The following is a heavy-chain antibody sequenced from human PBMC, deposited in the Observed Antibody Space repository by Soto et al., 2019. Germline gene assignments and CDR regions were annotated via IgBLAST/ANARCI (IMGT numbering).Heavy chain of an antibody. CDR2: IIPILGIA. CDR3: ARDYKDVVVPAEAPSSQIDAFDL. J-gene: IGHJ3*01. Sequence: QVQLVQSGAEVKKPGSSVKVSCKASGGTFSSYTISWVRQAPGQGLEWMGRIIPILGIANYAQKFQGRVTITADKSTSTAYMELSSMRSEDTAVYYCARDYKDVVVPAEAPSSQIDAFDLWGQGTMVTVSS. V-gene: IGHV1-69*08. D-gene: IGHD2-2*01. CDR1: GGTFSSYT.